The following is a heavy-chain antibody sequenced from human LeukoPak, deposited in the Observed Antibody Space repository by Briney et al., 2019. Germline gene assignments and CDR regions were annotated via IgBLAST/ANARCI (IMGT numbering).Heavy chain of an antibody. CDR1: GGSFSGYY. V-gene: IGHV4-34*01. CDR3: ARLLGGSPTFYYYYYMDV. D-gene: IGHD3-16*01. Sequence: PSETLSLTCAVYGGSFSGYYWSWIRQPPGKGLEWIGEINHSGSTNYNPSLKSRVTISVDTSKNQFSLKLSSVTAADTAVYYCARLLGGSPTFYYYYYMDVWGKGTTVTISS. J-gene: IGHJ6*03. CDR2: INHSGST.